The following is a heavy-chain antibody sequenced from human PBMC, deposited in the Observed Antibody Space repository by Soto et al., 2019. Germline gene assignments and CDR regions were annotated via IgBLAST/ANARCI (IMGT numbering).Heavy chain of an antibody. V-gene: IGHV3-74*01. CDR3: VRHFDK. CDR2: ITSDGSGT. Sequence: GSLRLSCAASGFTFNTYWMHWVRRPPGKGLVWVARITSDGSGTTYADSVKGRFTISRDNAKNTLYLQMNSLRADDTAVYYCVRHFDKWGQGTLVTVSS. J-gene: IGHJ4*02. CDR1: GFTFNTYW.